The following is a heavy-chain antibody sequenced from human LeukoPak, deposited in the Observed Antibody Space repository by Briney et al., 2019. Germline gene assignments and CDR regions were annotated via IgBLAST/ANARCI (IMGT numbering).Heavy chain of an antibody. CDR1: GFTFSSYD. Sequence: GGSLRLSCAASGFTFSSYDMSWVRQAPGRGLEWVSSITLSGGNTFYADSVMGRFTVSRDNSKNTLYLQMNSLSAEDTAVYYCAKRGNPAVGHHYLDVWGKGTTVSVSS. CDR3: AKRGNPAVGHHYLDV. V-gene: IGHV3-23*01. CDR2: ITLSGGNT. J-gene: IGHJ6*03. D-gene: IGHD2-2*01.